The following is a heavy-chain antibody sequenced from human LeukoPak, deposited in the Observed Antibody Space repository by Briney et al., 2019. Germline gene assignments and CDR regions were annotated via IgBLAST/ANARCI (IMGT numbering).Heavy chain of an antibody. CDR3: ARVGYHGSGLGWFDP. J-gene: IGHJ5*02. D-gene: IGHD3-10*01. CDR1: GGSISSYY. CDR2: IYYSGST. V-gene: IGHV4-59*01. Sequence: SETLSLTCTVSGGSISSYYWSWIRQPPGKGPEWIGYIYYSGSTNYNPSLKSRVTISVDTSKNQFSLKLSSVTAADTAVYYCARVGYHGSGLGWFDPWGQGTLVTVSS.